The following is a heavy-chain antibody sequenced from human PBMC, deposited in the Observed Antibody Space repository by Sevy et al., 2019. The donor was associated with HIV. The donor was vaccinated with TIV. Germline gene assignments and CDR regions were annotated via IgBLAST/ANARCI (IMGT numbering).Heavy chain of an antibody. D-gene: IGHD4-17*01. CDR3: TTGALDGDGGDYHYYGMDV. CDR2: IRSKTEGGTT. J-gene: IGHJ6*04. Sequence: GGSLRLSCAASGFTFSDYYMSWIRQAPGKGLEWVGRIRSKTEGGTTDYAAHVKGRFTISRDDSKNTLYLQMNSMKTEDDAVYYCTTGALDGDGGDYHYYGMDVWGKGTTVTVSS. V-gene: IGHV3-15*01. CDR1: GFTFSDYY.